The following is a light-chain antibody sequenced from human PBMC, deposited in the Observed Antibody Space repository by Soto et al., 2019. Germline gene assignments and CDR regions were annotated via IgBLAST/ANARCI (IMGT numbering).Light chain of an antibody. CDR2: AAS. Sequence: EIVITPSPATLSVSPGGRAPLSCRASQSVGSNLAWYQQKPGQAPRLLIYAASTRATGIPARFSGSGSGTEFTLTISSLQSEDFAVYYCQQYNNWSFGQGTRLEIK. J-gene: IGKJ5*01. CDR3: QQYNNWS. V-gene: IGKV3-15*01. CDR1: QSVGSN.